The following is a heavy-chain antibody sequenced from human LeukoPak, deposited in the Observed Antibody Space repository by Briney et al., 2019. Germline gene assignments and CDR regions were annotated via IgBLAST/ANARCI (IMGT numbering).Heavy chain of an antibody. Sequence: GGSLRLSCAASGFTFSSYAMHWVRQAPGKGLEWVAVIWYDGSNKYYADSVKGRFTISRDNSKNTLYLQMNSLRAEDTAVYYCAGGGRQLDYWGQGTLVTVSS. CDR1: GFTFSSYA. D-gene: IGHD1-26*01. V-gene: IGHV3-33*08. CDR2: IWYDGSNK. J-gene: IGHJ4*02. CDR3: AGGGRQLDY.